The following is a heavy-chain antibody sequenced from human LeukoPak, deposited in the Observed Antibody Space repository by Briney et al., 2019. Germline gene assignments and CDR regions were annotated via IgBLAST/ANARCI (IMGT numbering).Heavy chain of an antibody. Sequence: GGSLRLSCAASGFTFSSYAMSWVRQAPGKGLEWVSAISGSGGSAYYADSVKGRFTISRDNSKNTLYLQMNSLRAEDTAVYYCAKVSSGWPYYYFDYWGQGTLVTVSS. D-gene: IGHD6-19*01. CDR2: ISGSGGSA. V-gene: IGHV3-23*01. J-gene: IGHJ4*02. CDR1: GFTFSSYA. CDR3: AKVSSGWPYYYFDY.